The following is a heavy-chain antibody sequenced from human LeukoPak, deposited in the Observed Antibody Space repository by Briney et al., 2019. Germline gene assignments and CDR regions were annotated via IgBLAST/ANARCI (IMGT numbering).Heavy chain of an antibody. V-gene: IGHV3-15*01. D-gene: IGHD1-26*01. Sequence: GGSLRLSCAASGFTFSNAWMSWVRQAPGKGLEWVGRIKSKTDGGTTDYAAPVKGRFTISRDSSKNTLYLQMSSLRPEDTAIYYCTRDLNRGSYHWFDPWGQGTPVTVS. J-gene: IGHJ5*02. CDR1: GFTFSNAW. CDR2: IKSKTDGGTT. CDR3: TRDLNRGSYHWFDP.